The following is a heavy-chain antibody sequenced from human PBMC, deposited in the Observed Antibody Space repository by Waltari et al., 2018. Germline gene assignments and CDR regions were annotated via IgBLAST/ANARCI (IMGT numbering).Heavy chain of an antibody. CDR2: ISGSSAAI. V-gene: IGHV3-23*01. Sequence: LESGGGMVQPGGSLKLCCAASGITFGDLARNWVRQAPGKGLEWLSVISGSSAAIHYADSLKGRFTVSRDNSNNTLYLQMNRLTADDTAIYYCAKAPYQLPYLESWGRGTLVTVSS. CDR1: GITFGDLA. D-gene: IGHD2-2*01. CDR3: AKAPYQLPYLES. J-gene: IGHJ1*01.